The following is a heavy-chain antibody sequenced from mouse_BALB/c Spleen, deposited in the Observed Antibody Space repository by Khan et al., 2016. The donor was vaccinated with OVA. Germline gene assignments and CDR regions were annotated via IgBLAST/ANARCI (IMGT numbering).Heavy chain of an antibody. D-gene: IGHD1-1*01. CDR1: GYTFTSYW. Sequence: QVQLQQSGAELVKAGASVKMSCKASGYTFTSYWMHWVKQRLGQGLEWFAETNPTNGRTYYNEKFKNKATLIVDKSSSTAYMLLSGPTFEDSAVYYCARIKKIVATYFDYWGQGTTLTVSS. CDR3: ARIKKIVATYFDY. V-gene: IGHV1S81*02. CDR2: TNPTNGRT. J-gene: IGHJ2*01.